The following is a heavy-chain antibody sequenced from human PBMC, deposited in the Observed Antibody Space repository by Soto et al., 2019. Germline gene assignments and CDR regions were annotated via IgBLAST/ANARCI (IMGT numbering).Heavy chain of an antibody. D-gene: IGHD3-3*01. J-gene: IGHJ6*02. CDR1: GGTFSSYA. Sequence: QVQLVQSGAEVKKPGSSVKVSCKASGGTFSSYAISWVRQAPGQGLEWMGGIIPIFGTASYAQKFQGRVTITADKSTSTAYMELSSLRSEDTAVYYCALLQATIFGVDYGMDVWGQGTTVTVSS. V-gene: IGHV1-69*06. CDR3: ALLQATIFGVDYGMDV. CDR2: IIPIFGTA.